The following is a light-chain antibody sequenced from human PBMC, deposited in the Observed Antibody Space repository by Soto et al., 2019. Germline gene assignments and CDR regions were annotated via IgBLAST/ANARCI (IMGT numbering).Light chain of an antibody. V-gene: IGLV4-69*01. J-gene: IGLJ2*01. CDR1: SGHSSYA. CDR3: QTWGTGIQV. Sequence: QLVLTQSPSASASLGASVKLTCTLSSGHSSYAIAWHQQQPEKGPRYLMNLNSDGSHSKGDGIPDRFSGSSSGAERYLTISILQSEDEADYYCQTWGTGIQVFGGGTKLTVL. CDR2: LNSDGSH.